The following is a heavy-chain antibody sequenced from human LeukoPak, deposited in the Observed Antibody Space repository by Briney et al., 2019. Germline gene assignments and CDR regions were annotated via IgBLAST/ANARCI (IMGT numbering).Heavy chain of an antibody. D-gene: IGHD6-19*01. CDR2: IKQDGSEK. CDR3: ARLGAVAGTKYYYYYGTDV. J-gene: IGHJ6*02. Sequence: GGSLRLSCAASGFTFSSYWMSWVRQAPGKGLEWVANIKQDGSEKYYVDSVKGRFTTSRDNAKNSLYLQMNSLRAEDTAVYYCARLGAVAGTKYYYYYGTDVWGQGTTVTVSS. V-gene: IGHV3-7*01. CDR1: GFTFSSYW.